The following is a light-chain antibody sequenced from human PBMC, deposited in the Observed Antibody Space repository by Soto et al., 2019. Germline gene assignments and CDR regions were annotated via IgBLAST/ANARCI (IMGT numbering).Light chain of an antibody. CDR2: AAS. CDR1: ESINNY. Sequence: DIQMTQFPSSLSASVGDRVTITCRASESINNYLNWYQQKPGKAPNLLIYAASTLQSGVTSRFSGSGSGTDFTLTISSLQPEDFATYYCQQTYGTPRRFGQGTKVDI. CDR3: QQTYGTPRR. V-gene: IGKV1-39*01. J-gene: IGKJ1*01.